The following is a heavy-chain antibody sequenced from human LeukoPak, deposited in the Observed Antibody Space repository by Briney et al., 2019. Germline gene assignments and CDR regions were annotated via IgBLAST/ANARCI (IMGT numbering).Heavy chain of an antibody. CDR2: INHSGST. J-gene: IGHJ4*02. Sequence: SQTLSLTCAVYGGSFSGYYWSWISQPPGKGLEWIGEINHSGSTNYNPSLKSRVTISVDTSKNQFTLKLSSVTAADTAVYYCARATNDCSSTSCSLYYFDYWGQGTLVTVSS. V-gene: IGHV4-34*01. D-gene: IGHD2-2*01. CDR3: ARATNDCSSTSCSLYYFDY. CDR1: GGSFSGYY.